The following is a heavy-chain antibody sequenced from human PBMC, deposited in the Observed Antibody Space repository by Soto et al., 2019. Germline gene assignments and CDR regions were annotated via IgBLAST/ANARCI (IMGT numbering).Heavy chain of an antibody. D-gene: IGHD7-27*01. CDR2: IFYNGGA. Sequence: LQESVPGLVKASETLSLSCSVSFGPMRGYYWSWIRQPPGKGLEWIANIFYNGGANYNPSLRSRVTISVDKSKNSFSLRLTSVTPADTAVYYCARDGEHDYFYGMDIWGQGTTVTVS. V-gene: IGHV4-59*01. CDR1: FGPMRGYY. J-gene: IGHJ6*02. CDR3: ARDGEHDYFYGMDI.